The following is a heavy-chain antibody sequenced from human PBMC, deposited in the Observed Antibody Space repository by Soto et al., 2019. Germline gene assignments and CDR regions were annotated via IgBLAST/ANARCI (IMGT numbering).Heavy chain of an antibody. CDR3: RAAGYCSSTSCYTTSYYFDY. J-gene: IGHJ4*02. V-gene: IGHV3-23*01. CDR2: ISGSGGST. D-gene: IGHD2-2*01. CDR1: GFTFSRYG. Sequence: EVQLLESGGGLVQPGGSLRLSCAASGFTFSRYGMSWVRQAPGKGLEWVSAISGSGGSTYYADSVKGRFTISRDNSKNTLYLQMNSLRAEDTAVYYCRAAGYCSSTSCYTTSYYFDYWGQGTLVTVSS.